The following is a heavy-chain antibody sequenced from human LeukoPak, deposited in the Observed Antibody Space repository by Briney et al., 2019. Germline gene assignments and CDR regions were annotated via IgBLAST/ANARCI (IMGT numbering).Heavy chain of an antibody. CDR1: GGSISGSHYY. Sequence: ETLSLTCTVSGGSISGSHYYWGWIRQPPGKGLEWVSAISGSGGSTYYADSVKGRFTISRDNSKNTLYLQMNSLRAEDTAVYYCARASLTPLRYFDWSKYYFDYWGQGTLVTVSS. CDR3: ARASLTPLRYFDWSKYYFDY. V-gene: IGHV3-23*01. J-gene: IGHJ4*02. D-gene: IGHD3-9*01. CDR2: ISGSGGST.